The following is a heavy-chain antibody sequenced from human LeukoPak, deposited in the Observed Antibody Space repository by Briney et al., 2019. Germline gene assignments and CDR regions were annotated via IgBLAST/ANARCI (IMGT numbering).Heavy chain of an antibody. D-gene: IGHD2-21*02. CDR2: IKQDGSEK. CDR3: ARDFAYYCGGDCYSYDAFDI. CDR1: GFTFSSYW. Sequence: PGGSLRLSCAASGFTFSSYWMTWVRQAPGKGLEWVANIKQDGSEKYYVDSVKGRFTISRDNAKNSLYLQMNSLRAEDTAVYYCARDFAYYCGGDCYSYDAFDIWGQGTMVTVSS. V-gene: IGHV3-7*01. J-gene: IGHJ3*02.